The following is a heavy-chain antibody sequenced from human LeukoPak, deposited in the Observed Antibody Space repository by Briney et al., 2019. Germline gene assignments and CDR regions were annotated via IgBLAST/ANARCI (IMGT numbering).Heavy chain of an antibody. CDR1: GGSISSSSYY. CDR3: ARILSRSGNIDY. J-gene: IGHJ4*02. V-gene: IGHV4-39*01. Sequence: PETPSLTCTVSGGSISSSSYYWGWIRQPPGKGLEWIGSIYYSGTTYYNPSLKSRVTISVDTSNNQFSLTLPSVTAADTAVYYCARILSRSGNIDYWGQGTLVTVSS. D-gene: IGHD6-19*01. CDR2: IYYSGTT.